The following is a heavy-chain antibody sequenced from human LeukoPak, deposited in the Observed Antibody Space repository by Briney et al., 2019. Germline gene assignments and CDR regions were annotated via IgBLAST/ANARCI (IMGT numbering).Heavy chain of an antibody. CDR3: ARGPSSGYSGYDPLDY. CDR2: IIPIFGTA. Sequence: SVKVSCKASGGTFSSYAISWVRQAPGQGLEWMGGIIPIFGTANYAQKFQGIVTITADESTRTAYMELSSLRSEDTAVYYCARGPSSGYSGYDPLDYWGQGTLVTVSS. CDR1: GGTFSSYA. D-gene: IGHD5-12*01. V-gene: IGHV1-69*13. J-gene: IGHJ4*02.